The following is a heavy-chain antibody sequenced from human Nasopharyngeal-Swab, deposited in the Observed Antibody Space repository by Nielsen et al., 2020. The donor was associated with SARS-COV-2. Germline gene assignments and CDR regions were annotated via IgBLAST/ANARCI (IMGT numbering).Heavy chain of an antibody. V-gene: IGHV3-13*04. Sequence: GESLKTSCAASGFTFSSYDMHWVRQAKGKGLEWVSTIGTAGDTYYPGSVKGRFTISRENAKSSLYLQMNSLRAGDTAVYYCARDKGADAFDIWGQGTMVTVSS. CDR3: ARDKGADAFDI. J-gene: IGHJ3*02. CDR1: GFTFSSYD. CDR2: IGTAGDT.